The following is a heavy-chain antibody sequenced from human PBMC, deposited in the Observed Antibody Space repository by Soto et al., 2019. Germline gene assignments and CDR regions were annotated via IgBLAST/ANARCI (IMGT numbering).Heavy chain of an antibody. CDR1: GITFSSYG. V-gene: IGHV3-30*18. Sequence: GGSMRLSCAASGITFSSYGMHWVRQGPGKGLEWVAMISYDGSDKYYADSVKGRFTISRDNSKNTLFLQMNALTGEDTALYYCAKDNPAVDYWGQGALVTVSS. CDR3: AKDNPAVDY. CDR2: ISYDGSDK. J-gene: IGHJ4*02.